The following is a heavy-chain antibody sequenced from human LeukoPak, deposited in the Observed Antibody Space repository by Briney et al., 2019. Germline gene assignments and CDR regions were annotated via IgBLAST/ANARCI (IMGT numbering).Heavy chain of an antibody. CDR3: AREYSSSWYGNDY. Sequence: GGSLRLSCAASGFTFSSYAMSWVRQAPGKGLEWVSAISGSGGSTCYADSVKGRFTISRDNAKNSLYLQMNSLRAEDTAVYYCAREYSSSWYGNDYWGQGTLVTVSS. CDR2: ISGSGGST. V-gene: IGHV3-23*01. D-gene: IGHD6-13*01. J-gene: IGHJ4*02. CDR1: GFTFSSYA.